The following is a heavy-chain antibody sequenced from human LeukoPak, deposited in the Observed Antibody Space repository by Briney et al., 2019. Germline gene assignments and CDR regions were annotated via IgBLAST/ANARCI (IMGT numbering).Heavy chain of an antibody. J-gene: IGHJ4*02. CDR3: ARADAPPYYCSGGSCYSYYFDY. D-gene: IGHD2-15*01. V-gene: IGHV4-39*07. Sequence: SETLSLTCTVSGGSISSSSYYWGWIRQPPGKGLEWIGSIYYSGSTYYNPSLKSRVTISVDTSKNQFSLKLSSVTAADTAVYYCARADAPPYYCSGGSCYSYYFDYWGQGTLVTVSS. CDR2: IYYSGST. CDR1: GGSISSSSYY.